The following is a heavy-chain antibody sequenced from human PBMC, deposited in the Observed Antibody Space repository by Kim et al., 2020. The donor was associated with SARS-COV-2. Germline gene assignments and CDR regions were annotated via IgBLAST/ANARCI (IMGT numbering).Heavy chain of an antibody. J-gene: IGHJ6*02. CDR1: GGSISSYY. Sequence: SETLSLTCTVSGGSISSYYWSWIRQPPGKGLEWIGYIYYSGSTNYNPSLKSRVTISVDTSKNQFSLKLSSVTAADTAVYYCARDGGIGYSGYEYMYYYGMDVWGQGTTVTVSS. CDR2: IYYSGST. CDR3: ARDGGIGYSGYEYMYYYGMDV. D-gene: IGHD5-12*01. V-gene: IGHV4-59*01.